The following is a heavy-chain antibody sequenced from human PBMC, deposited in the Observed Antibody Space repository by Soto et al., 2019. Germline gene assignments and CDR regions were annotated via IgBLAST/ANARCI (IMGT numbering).Heavy chain of an antibody. V-gene: IGHV1-8*01. CDR3: ARERSAGTGWFDP. D-gene: IGHD6-13*01. CDR2: MNPNSGNT. CDR1: GYTFTSYD. J-gene: IGHJ5*02. Sequence: QVQLVQSGAEVKKPGASVKVSCKASGYTFTSYDINWVRQATGQGLEWMGWMNPNSGNTGYAQKFQGRVTMTRNTSMSTGYMELSSLRSGDTAVYYCARERSAGTGWFDPWGQGTLVTVSS.